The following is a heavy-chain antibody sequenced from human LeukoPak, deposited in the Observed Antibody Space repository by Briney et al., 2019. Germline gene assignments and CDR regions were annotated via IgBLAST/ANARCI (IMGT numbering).Heavy chain of an antibody. V-gene: IGHV4-59*01. D-gene: IGHD2-8*02. CDR3: ARVASTGPFDY. CDR2: IYYSGST. J-gene: IGHJ4*02. Sequence: SETLSLTCTVSGGSMSDYYWSWIRQPPGKGLEWIGCIYYSGSTDYNLSLKSRVTMSVDTSKNQFSLKLRSVTAADTAVYYCARVASTGPFDYWGQGTLVTVSS. CDR1: GGSMSDYY.